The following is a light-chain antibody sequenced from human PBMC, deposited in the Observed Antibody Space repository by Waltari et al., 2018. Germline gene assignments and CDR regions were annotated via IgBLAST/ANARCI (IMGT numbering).Light chain of an antibody. CDR2: GNS. V-gene: IGLV1-40*01. J-gene: IGLJ3*02. CDR1: SSNIGAGYD. Sequence: QSVLTQPPSVSGAPGQRVTISCTGSSSNIGAGYDVHWYQQLPGTAPKLLIYGNSRRPSGVPDRFPGSRSGTSASLAITGLQAEDGADYYCQSYDSSLSGWVFGGGTKLTVL. CDR3: QSYDSSLSGWV.